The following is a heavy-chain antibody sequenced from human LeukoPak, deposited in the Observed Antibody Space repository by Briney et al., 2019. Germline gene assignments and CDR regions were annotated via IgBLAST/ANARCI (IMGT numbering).Heavy chain of an antibody. CDR2: IDYSGTT. J-gene: IGHJ4*02. D-gene: IGHD6-13*01. Sequence: SETLSLTCTVSGGSIRSGSYYWGWIRQPPGKGLECIGSIDYSGTTYYNPSLKSRVTISVDTSKNQFSLKLSSVTAADTALYYCARRGEAAGSKGALDYWGQGTLVTVSS. CDR3: ARRGEAAGSKGALDY. V-gene: IGHV4-39*01. CDR1: GGSIRSGSYY.